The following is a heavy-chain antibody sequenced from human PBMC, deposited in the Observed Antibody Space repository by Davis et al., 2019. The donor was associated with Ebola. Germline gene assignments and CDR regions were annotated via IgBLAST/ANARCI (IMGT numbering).Heavy chain of an antibody. Sequence: GESLKISCAASGFSLSNYVMHWVRQAPGKGLEWVAVTSYDGTKEQYADSVKGRFTISRDNAKNTLYLQMNSLRAEDTAVYYCARDVFGMVGGGNPLYYYYYYGMDVWGKGTTVTVSS. J-gene: IGHJ6*04. V-gene: IGHV3-30-3*01. CDR2: TSYDGTKE. CDR1: GFSLSNYV. D-gene: IGHD3-3*01. CDR3: ARDVFGMVGGGNPLYYYYYYGMDV.